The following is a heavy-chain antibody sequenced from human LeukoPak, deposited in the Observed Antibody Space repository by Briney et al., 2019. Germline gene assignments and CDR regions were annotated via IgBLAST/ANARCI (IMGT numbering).Heavy chain of an antibody. CDR1: GFTFSSYW. CDR2: INSDGSNT. J-gene: IGHJ4*02. CDR3: ARDLELVYYDSSGYDY. V-gene: IGHV3-74*01. D-gene: IGHD3-22*01. Sequence: PGGSLRLSCAASGFTFSSYWMHWVRQVPGKGLVWVSRINSDGSNTRYADSVKGRFTISRDNAKNTLYLQMNSPRAEDTAVYYCARDLELVYYDSSGYDYWGQGTLVIVSS.